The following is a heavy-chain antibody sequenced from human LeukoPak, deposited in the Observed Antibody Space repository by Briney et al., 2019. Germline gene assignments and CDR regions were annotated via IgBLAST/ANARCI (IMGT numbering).Heavy chain of an antibody. D-gene: IGHD2-15*01. V-gene: IGHV1-18*01. J-gene: IGHJ4*02. CDR1: GYTFTSYG. CDR2: ISAYNGNT. Sequence: ASVKVSCKASGYTFTSYGISWVRQAPGQGLEWMGWISAYNGNTNYAQKLQGRVTMTTDTSTSTAYMELRSLRSDDTAVYYCARVPCCGGSCYSHPNYWGQGTLVTVSS. CDR3: ARVPCCGGSCYSHPNY.